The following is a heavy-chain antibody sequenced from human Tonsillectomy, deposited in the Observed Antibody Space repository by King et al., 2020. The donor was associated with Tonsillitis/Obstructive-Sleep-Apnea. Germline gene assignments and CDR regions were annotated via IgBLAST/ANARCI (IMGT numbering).Heavy chain of an antibody. V-gene: IGHV1-46*01. CDR2: IDPRGGST. CDR1: RYTFTINY. CDR3: ARGSTSTSCPFDY. Sequence: QLVQSGTEVKKPGASVKVSCKASRYTFTINYIHRVRQDPGQGLEWMGIIDPRGGSTSYAQKFQGRVTMTRDTSTSTVYMELSSLRSEDTAVYYCARGSTSTSCPFDYWGQGTLVTVPS. J-gene: IGHJ4*02. D-gene: IGHD2-2*01.